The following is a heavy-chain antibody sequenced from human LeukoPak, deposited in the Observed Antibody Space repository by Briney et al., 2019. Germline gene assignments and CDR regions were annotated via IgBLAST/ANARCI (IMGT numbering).Heavy chain of an antibody. CDR1: GGSFSGYY. CDR3: ARGGLQHYYGSGSHDY. V-gene: IGHV4-34*01. Sequence: PSETLSLTCAVYGGSFSGYYWSWIRLPPGKGLEWIGEINHSGRTNYNPSLKSRATISVDTSKNHFSLKLSSVTAADTAVYYCARGGLQHYYGSGSHDYWGQGTLVTVSS. CDR2: INHSGRT. D-gene: IGHD3-10*01. J-gene: IGHJ4*02.